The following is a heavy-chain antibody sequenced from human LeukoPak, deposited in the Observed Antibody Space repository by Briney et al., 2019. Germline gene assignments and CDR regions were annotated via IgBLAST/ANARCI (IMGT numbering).Heavy chain of an antibody. CDR3: ARLQYGDYAGYFDF. J-gene: IGHJ4*02. Sequence: SETLSLTCTVSGGSISSYYWSWIRQPPGKGLEWIGYIYYSGSTNYNPSLKSRVTISVDTSKNQFSLKLSSVTAADTAVYYCARLQYGDYAGYFDFWGQGTLVTVSS. V-gene: IGHV4-59*01. CDR1: GGSISSYY. D-gene: IGHD4-17*01. CDR2: IYYSGST.